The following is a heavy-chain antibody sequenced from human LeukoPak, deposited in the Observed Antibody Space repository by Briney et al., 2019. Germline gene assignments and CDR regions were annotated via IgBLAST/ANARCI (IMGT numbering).Heavy chain of an antibody. CDR3: ASGAWAARLNS. J-gene: IGHJ4*02. CDR2: IFDGKTI. CDR1: GESLNNYY. D-gene: IGHD4-23*01. V-gene: IGHV4-34*12. Sequence: SDTLSLTCAVYGESLNNYYWSWIRQSPGKGLEWIGDIFDGKTINYNPSLKSRVTISAATSSQQFSLNLKSVTAADTAVYFCASGAWAARLNSWAQGALVIVSS.